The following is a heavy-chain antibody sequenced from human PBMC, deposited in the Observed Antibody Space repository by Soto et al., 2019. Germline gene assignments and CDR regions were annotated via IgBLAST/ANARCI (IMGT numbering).Heavy chain of an antibody. CDR1: GGSISNSY. V-gene: IGHV4-59*08. Sequence: SETLSLTCTVSGGSISNSYWSWIRQSPEKGLEWIGYIYNIGSTNYNPSLRSRVTMSIDTSQEQFSLKLSSVTAADTAVYYCARLRYSYGSSFDYWGQGTLVTVSS. D-gene: IGHD5-18*01. CDR2: IYNIGST. J-gene: IGHJ4*02. CDR3: ARLRYSYGSSFDY.